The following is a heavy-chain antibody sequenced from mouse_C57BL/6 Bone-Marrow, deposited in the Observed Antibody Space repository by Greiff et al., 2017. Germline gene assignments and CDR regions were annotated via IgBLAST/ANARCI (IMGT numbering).Heavy chain of an antibody. CDR2: INPSTGGT. D-gene: IGHD3-2*02. J-gene: IGHJ2*01. CDR3: ARWTAQAADYFDY. Sequence: EVQLVESGPELVKPGASVKISCKASGYSFTGYYMNWVKQSPEKSLEWIGEINPSTGGTTYNQKFKAKATLTVDKSSSTAYMQLKSLTSEDSAVYYCARWTAQAADYFDYWGQGTTLTVSS. V-gene: IGHV1-42*01. CDR1: GYSFTGYY.